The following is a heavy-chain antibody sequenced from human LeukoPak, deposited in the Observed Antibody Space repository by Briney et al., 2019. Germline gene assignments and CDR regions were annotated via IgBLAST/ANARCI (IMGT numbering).Heavy chain of an antibody. CDR3: ARKLVY. CDR2: ESSDGRNK. Sequence: GGSLRLSCAASGFTSGSSAMHWVRRAPGKGLEWVVGESSDGRNKYYADFVKGRFTISRDNSRNTLYLQMNGLKIEDTAVYYCARKLVYWGQGTLVTVSS. CDR1: GFTSGSSA. V-gene: IGHV3-30*04. J-gene: IGHJ4*02.